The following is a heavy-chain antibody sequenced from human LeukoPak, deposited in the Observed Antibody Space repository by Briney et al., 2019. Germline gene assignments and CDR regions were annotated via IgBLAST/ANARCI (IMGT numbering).Heavy chain of an antibody. V-gene: IGHV4-4*07. CDR3: ARDPGYCSSTSCYYPYYMDV. CDR2: IYTSGST. Sequence: SETLSLTCTVSGGSISSYYWSWLRQPAGKGLEWIGLIYTSGSTNYNPSLKSRVTISVDTSKNQFSLKLSSVTAADTAVYYCARDPGYCSSTSCYYPYYMDVWGKGTTVTVSS. J-gene: IGHJ6*03. D-gene: IGHD2-2*01. CDR1: GGSISSYY.